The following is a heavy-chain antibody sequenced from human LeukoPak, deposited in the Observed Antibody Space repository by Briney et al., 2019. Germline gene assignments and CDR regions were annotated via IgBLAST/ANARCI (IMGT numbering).Heavy chain of an antibody. V-gene: IGHV3-33*08. CDR2: IWYDGSNK. D-gene: IGHD3-10*02. CDR1: GFTFRSYW. J-gene: IGHJ6*03. CDR3: ARDVRGYYMDV. Sequence: PGGSLRLSCAASGFTFRSYWMSWVRQAPGKGLVWVAVIWYDGSNKYYADSVKGRFTISRDNSKNTLYLQMNSLRAEDTAVYYCARDVRGYYMDVWGKGTTVTVSS.